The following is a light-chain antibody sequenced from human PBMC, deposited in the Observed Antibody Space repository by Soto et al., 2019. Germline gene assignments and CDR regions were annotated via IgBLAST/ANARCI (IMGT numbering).Light chain of an antibody. J-gene: IGKJ1*01. CDR1: QSISSN. V-gene: IGKV3-15*01. CDR3: QQYNNWWT. CDR2: GAS. Sequence: EVVMTQSPSTLSVSPGERATLSCRASQSISSNLAWFQQKPGQAPRLLIYGASTRATGIPARFSGSGSGTEFTLTISSLQFEDSAVYYCQQYNNWWTFGQGTRWIS.